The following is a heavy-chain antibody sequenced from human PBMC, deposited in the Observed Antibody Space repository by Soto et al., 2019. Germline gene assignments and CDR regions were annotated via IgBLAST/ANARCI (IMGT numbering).Heavy chain of an antibody. CDR1: GFTFSSYE. V-gene: IGHV3-48*03. Sequence: EVQLVESGGGLVQPGGSLRLSCAASGFTFSSYEMNWVRQAPGKGLEWVSYISSSGSTIYYADSVKGRFTISRDNAKNSLYLQMNSLRAEDTAVYYCARAGGSCMADAFDIWGQGTMVTVSS. CDR2: ISSSGSTI. J-gene: IGHJ3*02. D-gene: IGHD2-15*01. CDR3: ARAGGSCMADAFDI.